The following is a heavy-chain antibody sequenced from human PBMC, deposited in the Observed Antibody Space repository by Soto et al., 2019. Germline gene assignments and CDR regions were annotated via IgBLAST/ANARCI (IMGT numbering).Heavy chain of an antibody. V-gene: IGHV4-38-2*01. CDR1: GHSISSGFYY. D-gene: IGHD5-18*01. Sequence: PSETLSLTCAVSGHSISSGFYYWGWFRQPPGKGLEWIGSIYHSGSTYYNPSLKGRVTMSVDTSKNQLSLKLSSVTAADTAVYYCARYGYSYSARFLDYWGQGTRAT. CDR3: ARYGYSYSARFLDY. CDR2: IYHSGST. J-gene: IGHJ4*02.